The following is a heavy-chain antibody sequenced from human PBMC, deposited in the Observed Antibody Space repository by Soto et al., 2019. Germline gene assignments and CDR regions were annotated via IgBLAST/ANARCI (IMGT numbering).Heavy chain of an antibody. CDR3: EREEQRGHFDY. Sequence: SETLSLTCTVSGGSIIGYFWSWVRQPAGKGLEWIGRIYTSGNTDYNPSLKSRVAMSSYKSENLLSLNVTSVTAADRAVYFCEREEQRGHFDYWGQGALVT. J-gene: IGHJ4*02. CDR2: IYTSGNT. V-gene: IGHV4-4*07. CDR1: GGSIIGYF. D-gene: IGHD1-1*01.